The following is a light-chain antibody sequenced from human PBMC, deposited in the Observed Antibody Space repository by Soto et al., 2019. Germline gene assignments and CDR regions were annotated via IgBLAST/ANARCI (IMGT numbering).Light chain of an antibody. Sequence: EIVLTQSPGTLSLSPGDRATLSCRASQSVSSNYLAWYQQKPGQAPRLLIYGASSRATGIPDRFSGSGSGTDFTLTISRLEPEDFATYYCQQSYSTPRTFGQGTKVEIK. CDR3: QQSYSTPRT. J-gene: IGKJ1*01. V-gene: IGKV3-20*01. CDR1: QSVSSNY. CDR2: GAS.